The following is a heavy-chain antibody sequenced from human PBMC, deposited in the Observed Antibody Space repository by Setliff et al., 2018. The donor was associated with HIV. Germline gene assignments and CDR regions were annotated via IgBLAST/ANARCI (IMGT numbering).Heavy chain of an antibody. CDR3: AKDRARGGWYEDY. Sequence: GSLRLSCAASGFIFSSYGMHWVRQAPGKGLEWVAFIRYDGSNKNYGDSVKGRFTISRDNSKNTLYLQMNSLRTEDTAVYYCAKDRARGGWYEDYWGQGTLVTVSS. CDR1: GFIFSSYG. D-gene: IGHD6-19*01. J-gene: IGHJ4*02. V-gene: IGHV3-30*02. CDR2: IRYDGSNK.